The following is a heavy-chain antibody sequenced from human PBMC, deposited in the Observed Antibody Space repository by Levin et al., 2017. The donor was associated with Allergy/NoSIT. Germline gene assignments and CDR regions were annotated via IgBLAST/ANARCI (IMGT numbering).Heavy chain of an antibody. J-gene: IGHJ4*02. CDR2: IYSGGST. Sequence: RASVKVSCAASGFTVSSNYMSWVRQAPGKGLEWVSVIYSGGSTYYADSVKGRFTISRDNSKNTLYLQMNSLRAEDTAVYYCARVVKGYYGSGSYYLDYWGQGTLVTVSS. D-gene: IGHD3-10*01. CDR1: GFTVSSNY. V-gene: IGHV3-53*01. CDR3: ARVVKGYYGSGSYYLDY.